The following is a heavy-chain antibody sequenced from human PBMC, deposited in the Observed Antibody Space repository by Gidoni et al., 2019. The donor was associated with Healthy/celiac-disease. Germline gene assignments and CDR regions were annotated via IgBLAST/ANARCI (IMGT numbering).Heavy chain of an antibody. CDR3: AKVENYYDSSGPRGFVDY. D-gene: IGHD3-22*01. CDR1: GFTFSSYA. J-gene: IGHJ4*02. Sequence: EVQLVESGGGLVQPGGSLRLSGAASGFTFSSYAMSCDRQAPWKGLEGVSAISGRGGSTYYAASVKGRFTISRDNSKNTLYLQMNSLRAEDTAVYYCAKVENYYDSSGPRGFVDYWGQGTLVTVSS. V-gene: IGHV3-23*04. CDR2: ISGRGGST.